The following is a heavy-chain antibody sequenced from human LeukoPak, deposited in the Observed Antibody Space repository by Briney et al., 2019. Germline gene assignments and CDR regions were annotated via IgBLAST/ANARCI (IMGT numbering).Heavy chain of an antibody. CDR2: IIPIFGTA. V-gene: IGHV1-69*13. J-gene: IGHJ6*02. D-gene: IGHD4-17*01. CDR1: GGTFSSYA. CDR3: ARDSTVTANPYYYYYYGMDV. Sequence: SVKVSCKASGGTFSSYAISWVRQAPGQGLEWMGGIIPIFGTANYAQKFQGRVTITADESTSTAYMELSSLRSEDTAVNYCARDSTVTANPYYYYYYGMDVWGQGTTVTVSS.